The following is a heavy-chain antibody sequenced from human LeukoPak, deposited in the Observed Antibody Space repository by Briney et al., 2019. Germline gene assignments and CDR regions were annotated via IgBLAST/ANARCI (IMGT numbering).Heavy chain of an antibody. CDR1: RDSITSHY. Sequence: SETLSLTCTVSRDSITSHYWSWVRQAPGKGLEWVGYIFYSGSTNYSPSLKSRVTISVATSRNQFSLRLKSVTAAETAVYFCARTGDYSRSTGGWFDPWGQGTLVTVSS. D-gene: IGHD4-11*01. CDR3: ARTGDYSRSTGGWFDP. CDR2: IFYSGST. V-gene: IGHV4-59*11. J-gene: IGHJ5*02.